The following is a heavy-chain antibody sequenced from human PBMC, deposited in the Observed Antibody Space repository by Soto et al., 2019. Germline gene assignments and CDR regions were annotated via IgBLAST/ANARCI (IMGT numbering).Heavy chain of an antibody. CDR3: ASYCSSTSCSDDY. J-gene: IGHJ4*02. Sequence: QVQLVESGGGVVQPGRSLRLSCAASGFTFSSYGMHWVRQAPGKGLEWVAVIWYDGSNKYYADSVKGRFTISRDNSKNRLYLQMNSLRAENTAVYYCASYCSSTSCSDDYWGQGTLVTVSS. V-gene: IGHV3-33*01. D-gene: IGHD2-2*01. CDR1: GFTFSSYG. CDR2: IWYDGSNK.